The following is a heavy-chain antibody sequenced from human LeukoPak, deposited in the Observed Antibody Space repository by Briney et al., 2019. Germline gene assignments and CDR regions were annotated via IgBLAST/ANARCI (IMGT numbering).Heavy chain of an antibody. Sequence: GGSLRLSCAASGFTFSSYWMSWVRQAPGKGLEWVANIKQDGSEKYYVDSVKGRFTISRDNAKNSLYLQMNSLRAGDTAVYYCARDRGWGYSGYDLFDYWGQGTLVTVSS. J-gene: IGHJ4*02. CDR3: ARDRGWGYSGYDLFDY. D-gene: IGHD5-12*01. V-gene: IGHV3-7*01. CDR1: GFTFSSYW. CDR2: IKQDGSEK.